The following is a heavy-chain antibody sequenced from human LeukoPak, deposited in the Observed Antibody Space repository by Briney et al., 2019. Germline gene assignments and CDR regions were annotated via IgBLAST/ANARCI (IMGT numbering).Heavy chain of an antibody. CDR2: INRDGSDR. CDR3: ARDPYDRGGYGAFDL. CDR1: GFRFSDHW. V-gene: IGHV3-7*01. J-gene: IGHJ3*01. Sequence: QPGGSLRLSCEASGFRFSDHWMSWVRQVPGKGLEWVGNINRDGSDRYYVDSVKGRFTISGDNAQNSLYLLMNSLGVDDTALYYCARDPYDRGGYGAFDLWGQGTKVTVSS. D-gene: IGHD3-22*01.